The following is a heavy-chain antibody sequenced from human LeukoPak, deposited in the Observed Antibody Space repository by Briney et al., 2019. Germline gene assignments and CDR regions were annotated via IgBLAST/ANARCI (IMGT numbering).Heavy chain of an antibody. V-gene: IGHV3-9*01. Sequence: RAGGSLRLSCVASGFTFDDYAMHWVRQAPGKGLEWVSGISWSGYKVGYEDSVQGRFTISRDNAKNALYLQMNSLRVEDTALYYCAKDMGEVAGSHWFDPWGQGTLVTVSS. D-gene: IGHD6-19*01. CDR2: ISWSGYKV. CDR1: GFTFDDYA. J-gene: IGHJ5*02. CDR3: AKDMGEVAGSHWFDP.